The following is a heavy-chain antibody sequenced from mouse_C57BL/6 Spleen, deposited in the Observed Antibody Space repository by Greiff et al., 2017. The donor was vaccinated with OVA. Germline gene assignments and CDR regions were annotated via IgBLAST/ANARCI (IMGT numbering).Heavy chain of an antibody. CDR2: ISSGSSTI. CDR3: ARERLYYVMDD. D-gene: IGHD3-2*02. V-gene: IGHV5-17*01. J-gene: IGHJ4*01. Sequence: EVQLVESGGGLVKPGGSLKLSCAVSGFTFSDYGMHGARQAPEKGLEWVAYISSGSSTIYYAVTVKGRFTISRDNAKNTLFLQMTCLTPEDTAMYYCARERLYYVMDDSGQGTSVTV. CDR1: GFTFSDYG.